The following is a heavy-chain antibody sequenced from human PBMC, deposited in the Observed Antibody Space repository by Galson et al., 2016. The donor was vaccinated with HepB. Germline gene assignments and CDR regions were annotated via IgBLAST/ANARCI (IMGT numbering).Heavy chain of an antibody. Sequence: SLRLSCAASGFTFNDYAMHWVRQAPGKGLESVSAIRRTGGNTHYADSVKGRFTISRDNSKNTLYLQMSSLRPEDTAVYYCVRSESGHLWVYFELWGRGTLVTVSS. J-gene: IGHJ2*01. CDR2: IRRTGGNT. CDR3: VRSESGHLWVYFEL. D-gene: IGHD1-26*01. CDR1: GFTFNDYA. V-gene: IGHV3-64D*09.